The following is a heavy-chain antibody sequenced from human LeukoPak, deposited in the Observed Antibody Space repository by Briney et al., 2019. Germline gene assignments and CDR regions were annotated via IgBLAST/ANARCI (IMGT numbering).Heavy chain of an antibody. CDR3: ARDYSGSYYGNHFDY. J-gene: IGHJ4*02. CDR2: SYLGGTI. CDR1: GFTVSSNY. V-gene: IGHV3-53*03. D-gene: IGHD1-26*01. Sequence: PGGSLRLSCAASGFTVSSNYMTWVRQPPGKGLEWVSVSYLGGTIGYADSVKGRFTISRDNAKNSLYLQMNSLRAEDTAVYYCARDYSGSYYGNHFDYWGQGTLVTVSS.